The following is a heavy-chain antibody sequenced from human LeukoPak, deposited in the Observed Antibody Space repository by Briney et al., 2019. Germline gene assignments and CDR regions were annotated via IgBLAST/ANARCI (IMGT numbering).Heavy chain of an antibody. V-gene: IGHV3-43*01. J-gene: IGHJ4*02. Sequence: GGSLRLSCAASGFTFDDYTMHWVRQAPGKGLEWVSLISWDGGSTYYEDSVKGRFTISRDNSKNSLYLQMNSLRAEDTAVYYCAKDTRLGSGSYYVGFDYWGQGTLVTVSS. CDR2: ISWDGGST. D-gene: IGHD1-26*01. CDR3: AKDTRLGSGSYYVGFDY. CDR1: GFTFDDYT.